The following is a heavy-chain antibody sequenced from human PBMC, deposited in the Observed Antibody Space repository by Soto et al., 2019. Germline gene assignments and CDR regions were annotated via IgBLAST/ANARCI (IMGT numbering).Heavy chain of an antibody. D-gene: IGHD2-15*01. V-gene: IGHV3-30*18. CDR2: ISYDGSNK. J-gene: IGHJ6*03. CDR3: AKPRYCSGGSCYYYYYYYMDV. Sequence: GGSLRLSCAASGFTFSSYGMHWVRQAPGKGLEWVAVISYDGSNKYYAESVKGRFTISRDNSKNTLYLQMNSLRAEDTAVYYCAKPRYCSGGSCYYYYYYYMDVWGKGTTVTVSS. CDR1: GFTFSSYG.